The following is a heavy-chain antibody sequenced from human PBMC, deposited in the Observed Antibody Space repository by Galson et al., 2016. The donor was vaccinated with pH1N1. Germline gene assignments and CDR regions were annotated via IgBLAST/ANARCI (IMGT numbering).Heavy chain of an antibody. CDR1: GCIFSTFW. V-gene: IGHV5-51*01. CDR2: DHPGDSDT. Sequence: QSGADVKKPGESLKISCKGSGCIFSTFWIGCVRQMPGKGLEWMGIDHPGDSDTRYNPSFKGQVTITVDKSISTAYLQWSSLKASHSAIYSCARHQSSSDDYFFYNMDVWGQGTTVTVSS. D-gene: IGHD6-6*01. J-gene: IGHJ6*02. CDR3: ARHQSSSDDYFFYNMDV.